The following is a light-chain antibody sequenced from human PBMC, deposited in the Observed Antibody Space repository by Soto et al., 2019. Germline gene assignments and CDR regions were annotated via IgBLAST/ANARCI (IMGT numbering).Light chain of an antibody. CDR3: SSYTSSTTYVV. CDR2: DVS. Sequence: QSALTQPASVSGSPGQSITISCTGTSSDVGGYNYVSWYQHHPGKAPKLMIYDVSNRPSGVSNRFSGSKSGNTASLTISGLQAEDEADYYCSSYTSSTTYVVFGGGTQLTVL. V-gene: IGLV2-14*03. J-gene: IGLJ2*01. CDR1: SSDVGGYNY.